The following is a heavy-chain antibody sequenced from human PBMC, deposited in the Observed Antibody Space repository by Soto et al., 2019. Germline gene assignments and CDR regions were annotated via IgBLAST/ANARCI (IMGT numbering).Heavy chain of an antibody. CDR2: SYYSGST. J-gene: IGHJ1*01. Sequence: QLQLQESGPGLVKPSETLSLTCTVSGGSISSSSYYWGWIRQPPGKGLEWIGSSYYSGSTYYNPSLRSRVTISVDTSKNQCSLKLSSVSAADTAVYYCARLRPPRKYSSGWLVFREMKRDQHWGQGTLVTVSS. D-gene: IGHD6-19*01. V-gene: IGHV4-39*01. CDR1: GGSISSSSYY. CDR3: ARLRPPRKYSSGWLVFREMKRDQH.